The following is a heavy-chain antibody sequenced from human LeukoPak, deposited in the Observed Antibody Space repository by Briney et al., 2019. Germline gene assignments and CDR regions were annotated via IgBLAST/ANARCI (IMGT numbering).Heavy chain of an antibody. D-gene: IGHD5-12*01. J-gene: IGHJ4*02. Sequence: GESLKISSKGSGYSFTSYWIGWVRQMPGKGLEWMGIIYPGDSDTRYSPSFQGQVTISADKSISTAYLQWSSLKASDTAMYYCATTNGYSGYDPSLFDYWGQGTLVTVSS. CDR1: GYSFTSYW. CDR2: IYPGDSDT. V-gene: IGHV5-51*01. CDR3: ATTNGYSGYDPSLFDY.